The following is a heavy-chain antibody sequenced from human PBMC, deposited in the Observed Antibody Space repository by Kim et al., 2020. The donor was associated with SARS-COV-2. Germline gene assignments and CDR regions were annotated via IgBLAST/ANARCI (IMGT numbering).Heavy chain of an antibody. CDR1: GLTFSTTD. Sequence: GGSLRLSCAVSGLTFSTTDMHWVRQAPGKGLEWIAYISRSGSAIVYADSVKGPFTISRDEAKNSIFLQMNSLRDEDTAVYYCARDRTAFDYWGQGTLVTVSS. D-gene: IGHD1-1*01. V-gene: IGHV3-48*02. CDR3: ARDRTAFDY. CDR2: ISRSGSAI. J-gene: IGHJ4*02.